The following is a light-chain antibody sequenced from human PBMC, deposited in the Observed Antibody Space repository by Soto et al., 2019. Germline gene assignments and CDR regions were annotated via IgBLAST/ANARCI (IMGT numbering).Light chain of an antibody. Sequence: EIVLTQSPATLSLSPGERATLSCRASQSLDSYLAWYQQKPGQPPRLLIYDASSRATGIPARFSGSGSGTDFTLTISSLESEDFAVYYCQQRSDWTITFGGGTKV. CDR1: QSLDSY. CDR2: DAS. V-gene: IGKV3-11*01. CDR3: QQRSDWTIT. J-gene: IGKJ4*01.